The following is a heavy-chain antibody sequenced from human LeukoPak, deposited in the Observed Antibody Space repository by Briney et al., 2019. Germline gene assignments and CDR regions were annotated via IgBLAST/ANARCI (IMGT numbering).Heavy chain of an antibody. D-gene: IGHD5-18*01. Sequence: PSETLSLTCAVYGGSFSGYYWSWIRQPPRKGLEWIGEINHSGSTNYNPSLKSRVTISVDTSKNQFSLKLSSVTAADTAVYYCASRIQLWLGSRFGYHFDYWGQGTLVTVSS. CDR1: GGSFSGYY. CDR3: ASRIQLWLGSRFGYHFDY. CDR2: INHSGST. V-gene: IGHV4-34*01. J-gene: IGHJ4*02.